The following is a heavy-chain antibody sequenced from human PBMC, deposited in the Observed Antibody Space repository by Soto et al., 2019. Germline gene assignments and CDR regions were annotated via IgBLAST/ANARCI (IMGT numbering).Heavy chain of an antibody. J-gene: IGHJ5*02. CDR3: ARRGYSSSLAAHNWIHP. CDR2: ISYDGGNK. CDR1: GFTFNNYA. D-gene: IGHD6-13*01. Sequence: QVQLVESGGGVVQPGRSLRLSCAASGFTFNNYALHWVRQAPGKGLEWVAVISYDGGNKYYADSVKGRFTITRDNLKNTLYLQMNSLRFEDTAMYYHARRGYSSSLAAHNWIHPWGQGTLVDVSS. V-gene: IGHV3-30-3*01.